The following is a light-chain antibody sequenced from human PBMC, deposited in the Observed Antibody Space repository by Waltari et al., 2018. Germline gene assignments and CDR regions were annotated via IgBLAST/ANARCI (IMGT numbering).Light chain of an antibody. V-gene: IGLV1-51*01. CDR2: DNN. J-gene: IGLJ2*01. CDR3: ATWDRSLSAVV. CDR1: RSNTGNNY. Sequence: QSVLTQPPSVSAAPGQKVTISCSGRRSNTGNNYVSWYQLRPGTAPKLLIYDNNKRPSGIPDRFSGSKSGTSATLGITGLQTGDEADYYCATWDRSLSAVVFGGGTKLNVL.